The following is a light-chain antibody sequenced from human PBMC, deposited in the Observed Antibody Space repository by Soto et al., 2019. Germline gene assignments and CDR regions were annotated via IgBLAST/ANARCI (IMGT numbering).Light chain of an antibody. J-gene: IGKJ1*01. CDR1: QSISDW. V-gene: IGKV1-5*01. CDR3: QQYHNYPWT. CDR2: DAS. Sequence: DIQMTQSPSTPPASVGDRLTIPCRASQSISDWLAWYQQKPGKAPKLLIYDASILESGVPSRFSGSGSGTEFTLTISSLQPDDFATYYCQQYHNYPWTFGQGTKVDIK.